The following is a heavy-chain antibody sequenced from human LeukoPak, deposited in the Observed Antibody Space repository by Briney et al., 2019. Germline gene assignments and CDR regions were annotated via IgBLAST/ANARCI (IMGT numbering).Heavy chain of an antibody. J-gene: IGHJ4*02. D-gene: IGHD1-26*01. CDR3: ARPISGDY. V-gene: IGHV3-23*01. Sequence: PGGSLSLTCAASGFTFSNYASSWVRQAPGKGLEWVSTITGSGGSTFYTDSVKGRFTISRDNAKNSLYLQMNSLRAEDTAVYYCARPISGDYWGEGALVTVSS. CDR2: ITGSGGST. CDR1: GFTFSNYA.